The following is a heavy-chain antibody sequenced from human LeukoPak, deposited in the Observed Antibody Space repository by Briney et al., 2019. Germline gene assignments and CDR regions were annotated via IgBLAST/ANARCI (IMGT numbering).Heavy chain of an antibody. J-gene: IGHJ2*01. Sequence: GGSLRLSCAASGFTFSSYSMNWVRHAPGKGLEWVSSISSSSSYIYYADSVKGRFTISRDNAKNSLYLQMDSLRAEDTAVYYCARYGSSWSDYWYFDLWGRGTLVTVSS. CDR2: ISSSSSYI. CDR3: ARYGSSWSDYWYFDL. V-gene: IGHV3-21*01. D-gene: IGHD6-13*01. CDR1: GFTFSSYS.